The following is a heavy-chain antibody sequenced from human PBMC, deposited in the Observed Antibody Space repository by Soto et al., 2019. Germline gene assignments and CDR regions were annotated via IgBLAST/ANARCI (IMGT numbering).Heavy chain of an antibody. CDR1: GYTVTSYG. CDR3: ARDGSIAARNWFDP. CDR2: ISAYNGNT. D-gene: IGHD6-6*01. V-gene: IGHV1-18*04. J-gene: IGHJ5*02. Sequence: GASVKVSCKASGYTVTSYGISWVRQAPGQVLEWMGWISAYNGNTNYAQKLQGRVTMTTDTSTSTAYMELRSLRSDDTAVYYCARDGSIAARNWFDPWGQGTLVTVSS.